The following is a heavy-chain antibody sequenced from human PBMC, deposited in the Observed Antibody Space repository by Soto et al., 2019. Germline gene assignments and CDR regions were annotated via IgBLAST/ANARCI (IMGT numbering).Heavy chain of an antibody. Sequence: SETLSLTCAVYGGSFSGYYWSWIRQPPGKGLEWIGEINHSGSTNYNPSLKSRVTISVDTSKNQFSLKLSSVTAADTAVYYCAREGDIVVVVAATGWFDPWGQGTLVTVSS. CDR2: INHSGST. D-gene: IGHD2-15*01. CDR1: GGSFSGYY. V-gene: IGHV4-34*01. J-gene: IGHJ5*02. CDR3: AREGDIVVVVAATGWFDP.